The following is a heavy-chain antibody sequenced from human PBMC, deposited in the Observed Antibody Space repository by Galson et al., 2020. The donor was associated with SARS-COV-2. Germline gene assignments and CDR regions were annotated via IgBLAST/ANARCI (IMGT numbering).Heavy chain of an antibody. CDR1: GESINRGTYY. Sequence: SETLSLPCTVSGESINRGTYYWNRIRQPAGKGLEWIGRIYTTGSTDYNPSLKSRVTISADTSKNQFSLRLSSVTAADTAVYYCSRERTGRRWFDPWGQGTLVTVSS. J-gene: IGHJ5*02. V-gene: IGHV4-61*02. D-gene: IGHD7-27*01. CDR3: SRERTGRRWFDP. CDR2: IYTTGST.